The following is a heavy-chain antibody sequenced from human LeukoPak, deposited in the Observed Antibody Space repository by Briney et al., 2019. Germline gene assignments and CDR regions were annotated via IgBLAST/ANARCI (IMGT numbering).Heavy chain of an antibody. V-gene: IGHV3-21*01. D-gene: IGHD2-2*01. CDR3: ARASQYCSSTRCHYYFDY. CDR2: VTSSSTYI. J-gene: IGHJ4*02. CDR1: GFTFSSYS. Sequence: GGSLILSCAASGFTFSSYSMNWVRRAPGKGLEWVSSVTSSSTYIYYADSVTGRFTISRDNAKKSLYLQMNSLRAEDTAVYYCARASQYCSSTRCHYYFDYWGQGTLVTVSS.